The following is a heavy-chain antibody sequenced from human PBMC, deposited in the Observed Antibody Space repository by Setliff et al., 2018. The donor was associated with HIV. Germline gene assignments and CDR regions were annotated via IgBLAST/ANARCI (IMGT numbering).Heavy chain of an antibody. J-gene: IGHJ4*02. CDR3: TATPNSGWSAAYAN. D-gene: IGHD6-19*01. CDR1: AHTFTGYY. Sequence: ASVKVSCKASAHTFTGYYVHWVRQVPGQGLEWMGWVNPRGTGTDSAQKFRGRVILTRDTSVATAYMQLDSLRSDDTAVYYCTATPNSGWSAAYANWGQGTLVTVSS. CDR2: VNPRGTGT. V-gene: IGHV1-2*02.